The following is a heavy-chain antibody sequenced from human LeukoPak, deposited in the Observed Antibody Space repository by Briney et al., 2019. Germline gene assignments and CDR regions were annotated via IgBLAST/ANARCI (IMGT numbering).Heavy chain of an antibody. V-gene: IGHV1-18*04. J-gene: IGHJ3*02. D-gene: IGHD6-13*01. CDR2: ISAYNGNT. CDR3: ARDPALPRYSNKGDAFDI. Sequence: WASVKVSCKASGYTFIAYYMFWVRQAPGQGLEWMGWISAYNGNTNYAQKLQGRVTMTTDTSTSTAYMELRSLRSDDTAVYYCARDPALPRYSNKGDAFDIWGQGTMVTVSS. CDR1: GYTFIAYY.